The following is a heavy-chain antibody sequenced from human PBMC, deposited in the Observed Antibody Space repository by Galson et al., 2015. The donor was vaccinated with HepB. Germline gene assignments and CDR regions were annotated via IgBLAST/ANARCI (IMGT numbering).Heavy chain of an antibody. Sequence: SLRLSCAASGFSFDTYAMSWVRQAPGKGLEWVSAINANGGSTYYSDSVKGRFSTSRDNSKNTLYLQMDSLRAEDTALYYCAKEAHGTSYSGLEIDYWGQGTLVTVSS. D-gene: IGHD3-10*01. V-gene: IGHV3-23*01. J-gene: IGHJ4*02. CDR1: GFSFDTYA. CDR2: INANGGST. CDR3: AKEAHGTSYSGLEIDY.